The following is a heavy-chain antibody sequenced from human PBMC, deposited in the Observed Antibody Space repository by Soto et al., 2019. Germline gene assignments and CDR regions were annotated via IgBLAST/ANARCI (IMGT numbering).Heavy chain of an antibody. CDR2: ISGCGLST. Sequence: PGRGLEWVSFISGCGLSTDYADSVKGRFTISRDNSKNTVFLHMNTLRAEDTAVYYCARDPPSEKMQPDYGMDVWGQGTTVTVSS. D-gene: IGHD6-13*01. V-gene: IGHV3-23*01. CDR3: ARDPPSEKMQPDYGMDV. J-gene: IGHJ6*02.